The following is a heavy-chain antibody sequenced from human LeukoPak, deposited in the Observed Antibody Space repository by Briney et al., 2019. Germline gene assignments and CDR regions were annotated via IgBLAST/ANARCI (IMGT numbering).Heavy chain of an antibody. CDR1: GFTVSNNY. CDR3: ATTSIAAAVPGCVDY. Sequence: GGSLRLFCAASGFTVSNNYKKWVRQPPGKGLEWGSIIYSGGSTYYADYVKGRFTISRDNFKNQLHLQMNSLRAEGTAGYYCATTSIAAAVPGCVDYWGQRTLVTVFS. D-gene: IGHD6-13*01. J-gene: IGHJ4*02. CDR2: IYSGGST. V-gene: IGHV3-53*01.